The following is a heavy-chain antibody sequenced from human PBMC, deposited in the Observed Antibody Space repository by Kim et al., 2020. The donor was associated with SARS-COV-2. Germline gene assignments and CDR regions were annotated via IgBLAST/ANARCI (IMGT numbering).Heavy chain of an antibody. CDR3: ARHLGYSSSWLPDY. J-gene: IGHJ4*02. Sequence: SETLSLTCTVSGGSISSSSYYWGWIRQPPGKGLEWIGSIYYSGSTYYNPSLKSRVTISVDTSKNQFSLKLSSVTAADTAVYYCARHLGYSSSWLPDYWGQGTLVTVSS. V-gene: IGHV4-39*01. CDR1: GGSISSSSYY. CDR2: IYYSGST. D-gene: IGHD6-13*01.